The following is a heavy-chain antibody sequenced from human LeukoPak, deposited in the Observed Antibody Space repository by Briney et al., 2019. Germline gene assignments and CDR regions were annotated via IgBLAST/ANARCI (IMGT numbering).Heavy chain of an antibody. Sequence: PGGSLRLSCAASGFTFSSYSMNWVCQAPGKGLEWVSSISSSSSYIYYADSVKGRFTISRDNAKNSLYLQMNSLRAEDTAVYYCARDHSSVATTFDYWGQGTLVTVSS. CDR1: GFTFSSYS. CDR3: ARDHSSVATTFDY. CDR2: ISSSSSYI. V-gene: IGHV3-21*01. J-gene: IGHJ4*02. D-gene: IGHD5-12*01.